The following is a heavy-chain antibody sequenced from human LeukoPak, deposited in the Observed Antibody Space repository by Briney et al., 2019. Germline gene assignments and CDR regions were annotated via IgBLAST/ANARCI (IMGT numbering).Heavy chain of an antibody. J-gene: IGHJ4*02. CDR1: RYTFTSYG. V-gene: IGHV1-18*01. D-gene: IGHD3-3*01. CDR2: ISAYNGNT. CDR3: GRNLVRFLEWPWDS. Sequence: WASVKVSCKASRYTFTSYGISWVRQAPGQGLEWVGWISAYNGNTNYAQKLQGRVTMTTDTSTRTAYMELRSLRSDGTVVYCRGRNLVRFLEWPWDSWGQGTLVTVSS.